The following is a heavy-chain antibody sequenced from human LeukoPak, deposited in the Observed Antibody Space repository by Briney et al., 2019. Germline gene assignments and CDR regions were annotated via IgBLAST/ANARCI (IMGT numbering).Heavy chain of an antibody. CDR2: LSGGGDNT. D-gene: IGHD6-13*01. CDR1: GFTLSSNA. Sequence: GGSLRLSCEVSGFTLSSNAMSWVRQAPGKGLEWVSALSGGGDNTYYADSVKGRFTISRDNAKNSLYLQMNSLRAEDTAVYYCARDTSWGDIAAADNWFDPWGQGTLVTVSS. V-gene: IGHV3-23*01. CDR3: ARDTSWGDIAAADNWFDP. J-gene: IGHJ5*02.